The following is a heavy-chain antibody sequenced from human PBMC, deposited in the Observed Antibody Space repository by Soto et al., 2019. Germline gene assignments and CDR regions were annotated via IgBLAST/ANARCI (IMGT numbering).Heavy chain of an antibody. D-gene: IGHD3-10*01. CDR3: ASHYPPFLYVSGPWDV. J-gene: IGHJ6*02. CDR1: GASIGSGDYY. Sequence: SDTLSLTCTVSGASIGSGDYYWSWIRQHPGKGLEWIGYIYYSGGTYYNPSLKSRVTISVGTAKNQFSLALSSVPAADTAVYYCASHYPPFLYVSGPWDVWGQGTMVPVS. V-gene: IGHV4-31*02. CDR2: IYYSGGT.